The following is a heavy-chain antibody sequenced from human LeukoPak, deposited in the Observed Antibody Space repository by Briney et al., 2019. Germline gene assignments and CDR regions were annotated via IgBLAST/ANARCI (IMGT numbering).Heavy chain of an antibody. CDR3: ARGGYCSGGSCYSVGGAFDI. CDR2: IYYSGST. Sequence: SETLSLTCTVSGGSISSGDYYWSWIRQPPGKGLEWIGYIYYSGSTYYNPSLKSRVTISVDTSKNQFSLKLSSVTAADTAVYYCARGGYCSGGSCYSVGGAFDIWGQGTMVTVSS. V-gene: IGHV4-30-4*01. D-gene: IGHD2-15*01. J-gene: IGHJ3*02. CDR1: GGSISSGDYY.